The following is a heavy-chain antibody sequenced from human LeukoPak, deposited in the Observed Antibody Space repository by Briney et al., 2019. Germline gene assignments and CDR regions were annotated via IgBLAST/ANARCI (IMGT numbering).Heavy chain of an antibody. CDR1: GFTFSSYA. J-gene: IGHJ4*02. D-gene: IGHD3-9*01. CDR2: ISGSGGST. V-gene: IGHV3-23*01. Sequence: GGSLRLSCAASGFTFSSYAMSWVRQAPGKGLEWVSAISGSGGSTYYADSVKGRFTISRDNSKNTLYLQMNSLRAEDTAVYYCRGDILTGYYNVILEISDYWGQGTLVTVSS. CDR3: RGDILTGYYNVILEISDY.